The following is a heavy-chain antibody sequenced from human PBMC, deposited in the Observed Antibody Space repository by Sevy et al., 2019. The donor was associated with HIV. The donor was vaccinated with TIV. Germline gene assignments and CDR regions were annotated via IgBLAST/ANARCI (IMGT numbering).Heavy chain of an antibody. D-gene: IGHD3-3*01. V-gene: IGHV4-39*01. J-gene: IGHJ4*02. CDR2: VYYTGTT. CDR3: AGSYYNFCNGYYNPFDS. Sequence: SETLSLTCAVSGDSISSNNYYWGWIRQSPGKGLEWIGIVYYTGTTYYNPSLKSRVTISVDTSKSQFSLRMSSVTAADTAVYFCAGSYYNFCNGYYNPFDSWGQGTLVTVSS. CDR1: GDSISSNNYY.